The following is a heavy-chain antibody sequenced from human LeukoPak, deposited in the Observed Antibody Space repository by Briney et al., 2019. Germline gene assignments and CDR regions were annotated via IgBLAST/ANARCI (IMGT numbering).Heavy chain of an antibody. J-gene: IGHJ6*02. V-gene: IGHV4-59*08. CDR3: ARHIPVIGTSGYYYGMDV. CDR2: ISYSGRP. D-gene: IGHD2-21*01. Sequence: PSETLSLACTVPGGSISNHYWSSIRQPPGKGLGWIGYISYSGRPNYNPPRRSRVAISEDTSRNQFSLRLNAVTAAATAVYYCARHIPVIGTSGYYYGMDVWGQGTTVTVSS. CDR1: GGSISNHY.